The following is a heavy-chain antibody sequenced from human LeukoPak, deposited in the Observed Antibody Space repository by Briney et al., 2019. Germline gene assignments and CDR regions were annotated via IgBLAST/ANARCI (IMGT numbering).Heavy chain of an antibody. J-gene: IGHJ5*02. CDR1: GGSISSGGYY. Sequence: SETLSLTCTVSGGSISSGGYYWSWIRQHPGKGLEWLGYIYYSGSTYYNPSLKSRVTISVDTSKNQFSLKLSSVTAADTAVYYCARVPISSDYGDYELDWFDPWGQGTLVTVSS. V-gene: IGHV4-31*03. CDR2: IYYSGST. D-gene: IGHD4-17*01. CDR3: ARVPISSDYGDYELDWFDP.